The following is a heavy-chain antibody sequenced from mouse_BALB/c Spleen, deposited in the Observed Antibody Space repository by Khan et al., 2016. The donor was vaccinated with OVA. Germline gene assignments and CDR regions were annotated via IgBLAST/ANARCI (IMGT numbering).Heavy chain of an antibody. CDR3: AREGAYYRADGLFSY. D-gene: IGHD2-14*01. CDR2: INPSNGYT. J-gene: IGHJ3*01. V-gene: IGHV1-4*01. CDR1: GYTFTTYT. Sequence: QVQLQESGAELARPGASVKMSCKASGYTFTTYTMHWVKQRPGQGLEWIGYINPSNGYTNYNQKFKDKSTLTADKSSSTASLQLSSLTSDYSAVNDGAREGAYYRADGLFSYWGQGTLVTVSA.